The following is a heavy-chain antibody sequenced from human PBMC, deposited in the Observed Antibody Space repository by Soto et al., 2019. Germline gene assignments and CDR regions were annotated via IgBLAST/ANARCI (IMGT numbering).Heavy chain of an antibody. CDR1: GFTFSDYY. V-gene: IGHV3-11*01. CDR2: ISSSDTII. Sequence: PGGSLRLSXAASGFTFSDYYMSWIRQAPGKGLEWVSYISSSDTIISYADSVKGRFTISRDNAKNSLYLQMNSLRAEDTAVYYCARDLGYYDSSGYFDYWGHGTQVTVSS. J-gene: IGHJ4*01. D-gene: IGHD3-22*01. CDR3: ARDLGYYDSSGYFDY.